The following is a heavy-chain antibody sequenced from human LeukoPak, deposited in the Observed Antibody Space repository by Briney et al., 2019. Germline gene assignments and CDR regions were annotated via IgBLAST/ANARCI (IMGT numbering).Heavy chain of an antibody. CDR3: AKTLSSTRYYYGMDV. J-gene: IGHJ6*02. CDR2: IKSKTDGGTT. CDR1: GFTFSNAW. V-gene: IGHV3-15*07. D-gene: IGHD2-2*01. Sequence: PGGSLRLSCAASGFTFSNAWMNWVRQAPGKGLEWVGRIKSKTDGGTTDYAAPVKGRFTISRDDSKNTLYLQMNSLKTEDTAVYYCAKTLSSTRYYYGMDVWGQGTTVTVSS.